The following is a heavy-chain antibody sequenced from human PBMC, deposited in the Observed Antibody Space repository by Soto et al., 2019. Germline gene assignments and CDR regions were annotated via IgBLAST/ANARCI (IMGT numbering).Heavy chain of an antibody. Sequence: EVQLLESGGGLVQPGGSLRLSCAASGFTFSTYAMSCVRQAPGKGLEWVSAISGSGGSTYYADSVKGRFTISRDNSKNTLFLQMNSLRAEETAVYYCATRRDASYYYYGMDVWGQGTTVTV. D-gene: IGHD2-2*01. CDR2: ISGSGGST. V-gene: IGHV3-23*01. CDR3: ATRRDASYYYYGMDV. CDR1: GFTFSTYA. J-gene: IGHJ6*02.